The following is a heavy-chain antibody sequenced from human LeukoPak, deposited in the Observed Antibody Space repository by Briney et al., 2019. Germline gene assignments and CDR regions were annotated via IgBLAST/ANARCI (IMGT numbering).Heavy chain of an antibody. V-gene: IGHV4-4*09. CDR1: GGSISSYY. Sequence: SETLSLTCTVSGGSISSYYWSWIRQPPGKGLEWIGYIYTSGSTNYNPSLKSGVTISVDTSKNQFSLKLSSVTAADTAVYYCARHGGLATAADYFDYWGQGTLVTVSS. D-gene: IGHD6-13*01. CDR3: ARHGGLATAADYFDY. J-gene: IGHJ4*02. CDR2: IYTSGST.